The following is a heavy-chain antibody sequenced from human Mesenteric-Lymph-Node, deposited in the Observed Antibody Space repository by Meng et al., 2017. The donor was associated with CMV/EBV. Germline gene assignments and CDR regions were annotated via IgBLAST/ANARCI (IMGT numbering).Heavy chain of an antibody. D-gene: IGHD3-3*01. V-gene: IGHV3-21*01. Sequence: GESLKISCAASGFIFSTYSMTWVRQAPGKGLEWVSSISSSGSFIYYADSVKGRFTISRDNAKNSVYLQMNSLRAEDTAVYYCTRDGQYDVWTGVHANWGQGTLVTVSS. CDR2: ISSSGSFI. CDR3: TRDGQYDVWTGVHAN. J-gene: IGHJ4*02. CDR1: GFIFSTYS.